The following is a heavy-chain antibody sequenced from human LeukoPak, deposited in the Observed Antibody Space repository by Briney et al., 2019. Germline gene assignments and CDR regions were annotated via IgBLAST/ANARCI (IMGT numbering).Heavy chain of an antibody. V-gene: IGHV4-4*02. CDR3: ARAYSTTVTTRSAFDI. J-gene: IGHJ3*02. D-gene: IGHD4-17*01. CDR2: IYQRGST. Sequence: SDTLSLTCAVSSGPISISNGWSWARHPPGKGVEWIGEIYQRGSTNYNPPLKRLFTIPVDNSKNRFSPHLSSVTGADTAVYYCARAYSTTVTTRSAFDIWGEGTMVALS. CDR1: SGPISISNG.